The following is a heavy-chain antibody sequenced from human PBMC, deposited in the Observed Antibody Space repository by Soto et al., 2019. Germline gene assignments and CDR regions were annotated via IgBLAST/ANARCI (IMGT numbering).Heavy chain of an antibody. CDR3: ARGEGSGSYYPFYYYGMDV. CDR2: INPNSGGT. D-gene: IGHD3-10*01. J-gene: IGHJ6*02. V-gene: IGHV1-2*04. Sequence: ASVKVSCKASGYTFTGYYMHWVRQAPGQGLEWMGWINPNSGGTNYAQKFQGWVTMTRDTSISTAYMELSRLRSDDTAVYYCARGEGSGSYYPFYYYGMDVWGQGTTVT. CDR1: GYTFTGYY.